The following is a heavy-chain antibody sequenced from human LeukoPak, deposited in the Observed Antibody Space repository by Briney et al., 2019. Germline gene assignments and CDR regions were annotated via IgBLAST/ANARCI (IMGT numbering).Heavy chain of an antibody. CDR2: IIPILGIT. J-gene: IGHJ5*02. CDR3: ASTDCSGGSCYSDWFDP. CDR1: GGTFSSYA. Sequence: SVKVSCKASGGTFSSYAISWVRQAPGQGLEWMGRIIPILGITNYAQKFQGRVTITADKSTSTAYMELSSLRSEDTAVYYCASTDCSGGSCYSDWFDPWGQGTLVTVSS. D-gene: IGHD2-15*01. V-gene: IGHV1-69*04.